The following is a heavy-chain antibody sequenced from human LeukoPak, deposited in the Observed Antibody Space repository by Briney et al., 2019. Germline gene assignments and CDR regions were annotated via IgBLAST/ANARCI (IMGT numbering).Heavy chain of an antibody. V-gene: IGHV1-8*01. D-gene: IGHD6-13*01. CDR2: MNPNSGNT. CDR3: ARGGYSSSWYQLYYYYGMDV. J-gene: IGHJ6*02. CDR1: GYTFTSYD. Sequence: ASVKVSCKASGYTFTSYDINWVRQATGQGLEWMGWMNPNSGNTGYAQKFQGRVTMTRNTSISTAYMELSSLRSEDTAVYYCARGGYSSSWYQLYYYYGMDVWGQGTTVTVSS.